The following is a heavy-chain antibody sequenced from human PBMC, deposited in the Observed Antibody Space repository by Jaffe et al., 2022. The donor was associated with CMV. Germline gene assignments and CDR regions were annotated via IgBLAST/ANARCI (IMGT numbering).Heavy chain of an antibody. V-gene: IGHV3-49*04. Sequence: EVQLVESGGGLVQPGRSLRLSCTASGFTFGDYAMSWVRQAPGKGLEWVGFIRSKAYGGTTEYAASVKGRFTISRDDSKSIAYLQMNSLKTEDTAVYYCTISVVTASPRYFDYWGQGTLVTVSS. CDR3: TISVVTASPRYFDY. CDR1: GFTFGDYA. D-gene: IGHD2-21*02. J-gene: IGHJ4*02. CDR2: IRSKAYGGTT.